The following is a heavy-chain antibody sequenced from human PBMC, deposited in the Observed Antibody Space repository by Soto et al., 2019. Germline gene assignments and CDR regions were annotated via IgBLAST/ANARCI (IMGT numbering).Heavy chain of an antibody. V-gene: IGHV6-1*01. CDR1: GDSVSSNTVA. CDR3: SRVAAAITPEIDS. CDR2: TYYRSKWYD. D-gene: IGHD5-12*01. J-gene: IGHJ5*01. Sequence: QTLSLTCAISGDSVSSNTVAWNWIRQCPSRGLEWLGRTYYRSKWYDDYAESVKSRITINPDTPKNQFSLHLNPVTLEDTAVYYCSRVAAAITPEIDSFGQQAVLTVSA.